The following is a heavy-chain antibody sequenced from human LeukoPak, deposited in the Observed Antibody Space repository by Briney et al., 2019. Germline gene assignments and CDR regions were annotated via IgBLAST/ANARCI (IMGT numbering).Heavy chain of an antibody. CDR1: GFTFSSYS. Sequence: GGSLRLSCAASGFTFSSYSMNWVRQAPGKGLEWVSSISSSSSYIYYADSVKGRFTISRDNAKNSLYLQMNSLRGEDTAFYYCARSWGTAVPHFFDDWGQGTLVTVSS. CDR3: ARSWGTAVPHFFDD. V-gene: IGHV3-21*04. J-gene: IGHJ4*02. D-gene: IGHD3-16*01. CDR2: ISSSSSYI.